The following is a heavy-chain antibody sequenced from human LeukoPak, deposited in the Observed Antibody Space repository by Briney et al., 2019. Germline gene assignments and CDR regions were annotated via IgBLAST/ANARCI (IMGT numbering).Heavy chain of an antibody. CDR3: ARSCGSITCKAFDI. J-gene: IGHJ3*02. Sequence: PSQTLSLTCTASGGSISSDNYYWSWIRQPAGKGLEWIGRIYTSGSTNYNPSLKSRVTISVDTSKNQFSLKLSSVTAADTAVYYCARSCGSITCKAFDIWGQGTMVTVSS. V-gene: IGHV4-61*02. CDR2: IYTSGST. CDR1: GGSISSDNYY. D-gene: IGHD2-2*01.